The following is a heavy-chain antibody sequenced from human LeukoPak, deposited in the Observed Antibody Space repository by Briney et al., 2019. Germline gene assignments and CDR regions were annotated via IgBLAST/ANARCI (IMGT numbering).Heavy chain of an antibody. D-gene: IGHD6-13*01. J-gene: IGHJ5*02. V-gene: IGHV3-23*01. CDR1: GFTFNIHA. CDR2: ISGSGGST. Sequence: GGSLRLSCAASGFTFNIHAMDWVRQAPGKGLEWVSAISGSGGSTYYADSVKGRFTISRDNSKNTLYLQMNSLRAEDTAVYYCAKDGQQLGWFDPWGQGTLVTVSS. CDR3: AKDGQQLGWFDP.